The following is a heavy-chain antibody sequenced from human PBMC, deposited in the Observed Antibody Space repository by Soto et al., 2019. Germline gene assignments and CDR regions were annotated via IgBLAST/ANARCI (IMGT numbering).Heavy chain of an antibody. CDR1: GLDFSSYA. Sequence: DVYLLESGGTLVQPGGSLRLSCAASGLDFSSYAMTWVRQAPGKGLEWVSGITYTGDTTYYADSVKGRFTISRDNYSNTLYLQMNSLRADDTAMYFCAKDWPGTSSVTSDYWGQGTLVTVSS. CDR3: AKDWPGTSSVTSDY. J-gene: IGHJ4*02. V-gene: IGHV3-23*01. CDR2: ITYTGDTT. D-gene: IGHD4-17*01.